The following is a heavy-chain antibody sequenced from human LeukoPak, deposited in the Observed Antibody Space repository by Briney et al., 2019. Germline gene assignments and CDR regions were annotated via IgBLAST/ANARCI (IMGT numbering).Heavy chain of an antibody. CDR3: AKDDDFGDYAFDF. D-gene: IGHD4-17*01. CDR2: ISSNGGST. CDR1: GFTFSSYA. J-gene: IGHJ4*02. V-gene: IGHV3-64D*06. Sequence: GGSLRLSCSASGFTFSSYAMHWVRQAPGKGLEYVSAISSNGGSTYYADSVKGRFTISRDNSKDTLYLQMSSLRAEDTAVYYCAKDDDFGDYAFDFWGQGTLVTVSS.